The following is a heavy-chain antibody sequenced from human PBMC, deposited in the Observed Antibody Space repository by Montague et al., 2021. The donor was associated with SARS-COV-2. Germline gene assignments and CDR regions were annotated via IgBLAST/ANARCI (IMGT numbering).Heavy chain of an antibody. D-gene: IGHD2-8*01. J-gene: IGHJ4*02. CDR1: GGSISSSSYY. CDR3: ATITLGYCTDGVCQPPDY. Sequence: SETLSLTCTVSGGSISSSSYYWGWIRQPPGKGLEWIGSIYYSGSTYYNPSLKSRVTIPVDTSKNQFSLKLNSVTAADTAVYYCATITLGYCTDGVCQPPDYWGQGALVTVSS. V-gene: IGHV4-39*01. CDR2: IYYSGST.